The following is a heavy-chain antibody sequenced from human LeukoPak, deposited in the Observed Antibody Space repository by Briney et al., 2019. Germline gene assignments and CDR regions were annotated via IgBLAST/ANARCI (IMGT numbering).Heavy chain of an antibody. V-gene: IGHV3-30*18. CDR2: ISDDGWSK. CDR3: AKRPSDYGDYVSYFDY. D-gene: IGHD4-17*01. CDR1: GFSFISYG. Sequence: GGSLRLSCAASGFSFISYGMHWVRQAPGKGLEWVGVISDDGWSKDYAESVKGRFTISRDNSKDTLYLQMNSLRAEDTAVYYCAKRPSDYGDYVSYFDYWGQGTLVTVSS. J-gene: IGHJ4*02.